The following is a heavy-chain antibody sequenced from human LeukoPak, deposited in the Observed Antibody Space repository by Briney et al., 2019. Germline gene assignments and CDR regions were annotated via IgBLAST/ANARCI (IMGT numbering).Heavy chain of an antibody. J-gene: IGHJ6*02. CDR2: VSYAGST. Sequence: PSETLSLTCTVSGVPITTFYWSWIRQPPGKGLEWIGSVSYAGSTNYNPSLKSRVTLSIDTSNNQFSLRLRSVTTADTGLYFCARDRTRDGYNYGGSSYYYGLDVWGRGATVSVSS. V-gene: IGHV4-59*01. D-gene: IGHD5-24*01. CDR1: GVPITTFY. CDR3: ARDRTRDGYNYGGSSYYYGLDV.